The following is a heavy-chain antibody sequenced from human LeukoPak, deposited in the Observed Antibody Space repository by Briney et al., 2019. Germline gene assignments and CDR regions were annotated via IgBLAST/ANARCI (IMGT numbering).Heavy chain of an antibody. Sequence: GGTLRLSCAASGFTFSGYAMSWVRQAPGKGLEWVSTISGSDSSTHYADSVKGRFTISRDNSKNTLYLQMNSLRADDTAVYYCAKSGYNRFDYWGQGTLVTVSS. D-gene: IGHD5-24*01. J-gene: IGHJ4*02. CDR1: GFTFSGYA. V-gene: IGHV3-23*01. CDR3: AKSGYNRFDY. CDR2: ISGSDSST.